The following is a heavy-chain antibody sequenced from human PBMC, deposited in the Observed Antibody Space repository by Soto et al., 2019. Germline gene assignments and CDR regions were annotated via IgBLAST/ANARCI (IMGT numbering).Heavy chain of an antibody. CDR1: GFTLSIYS. D-gene: IGHD3-10*01. Sequence: EVQLVESGGGLIQRGGSLRLSCAASGFTLSIYSLNWVRQAPRKGLEWLSYISGSSNTIYYADSVKGRFTISRDNAKNSLYLQMNSLRDEDTAVYFCARGFDLHYGMDVWGQGTTVIVSS. V-gene: IGHV3-48*02. J-gene: IGHJ6*02. CDR3: ARGFDLHYGMDV. CDR2: ISGSSNTI.